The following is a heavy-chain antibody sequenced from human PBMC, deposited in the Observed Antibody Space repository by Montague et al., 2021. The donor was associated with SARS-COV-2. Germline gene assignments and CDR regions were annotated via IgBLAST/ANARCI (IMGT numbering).Heavy chain of an antibody. J-gene: IGHJ3*02. V-gene: IGHV4-59*01. Sequence: SETLSLTCTVSGGSITGYYWSWLRRSPGTGLELISNIYDCGAGXXXPSXXXRVTISTDTSKNQLSLKVNSVTAADTAVYYCVRDHPYGGPRGAYDIWGQGTVVTVSS. D-gene: IGHD4-23*01. CDR3: VRDHPYGGPRGAYDI. CDR1: GGSITGYY. CDR2: IYDCGAG.